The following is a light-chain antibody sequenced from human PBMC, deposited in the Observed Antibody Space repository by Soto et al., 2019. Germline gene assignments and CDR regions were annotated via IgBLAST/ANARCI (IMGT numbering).Light chain of an antibody. CDR1: QSIGTQ. CDR2: GAS. CDR3: QQYNVWPLVT. J-gene: IGKJ4*01. Sequence: EIVMTQSPATLSVSPGERATLSCRASQSIGTQLAWYQLKPGQTPMLLIFGASIRATGIPARFSGSGSGSEFTHTISSLQSEDFAVYSCQQYNVWPLVTFGGGTKVEIK. V-gene: IGKV3-15*01.